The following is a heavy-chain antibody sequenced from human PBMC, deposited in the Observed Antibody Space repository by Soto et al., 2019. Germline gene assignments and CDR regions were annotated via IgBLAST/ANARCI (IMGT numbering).Heavy chain of an antibody. V-gene: IGHV1-69*13. CDR3: ARDGGVYDYGPFDY. Sequence: SVKVSCKASGGTFSSYAISWVRQAPGQGLEWMGGIIPIFGTANYAQKFQGRVTITADESTSTAYMELSSLRSEDTAVYYCARDGGVYDYGPFDYWGQGTLVTVSS. D-gene: IGHD4-17*01. CDR1: GGTFSSYA. J-gene: IGHJ4*02. CDR2: IIPIFGTA.